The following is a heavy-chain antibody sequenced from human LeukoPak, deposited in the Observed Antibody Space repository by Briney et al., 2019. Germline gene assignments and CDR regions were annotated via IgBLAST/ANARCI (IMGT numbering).Heavy chain of an antibody. CDR1: GGSFSGYY. CDR3: ARARDSSGYYYAFDI. Sequence: SETLSLTCAVYGGSFSGYYWSWIRQPPGKGLEWIGYIYYSGSTNYNPSLKSRVTISVDTSKNQFSLKLSSVTAADTAVYYCARARDSSGYYYAFDIWGQGTMVTVSS. J-gene: IGHJ3*02. D-gene: IGHD3-22*01. V-gene: IGHV4-59*01. CDR2: IYYSGST.